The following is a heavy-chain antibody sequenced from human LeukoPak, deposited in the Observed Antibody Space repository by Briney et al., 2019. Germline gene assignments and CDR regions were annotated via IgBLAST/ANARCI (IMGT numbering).Heavy chain of an antibody. CDR1: GFRFSDFT. V-gene: IGHV3-23*01. J-gene: IGHJ5*02. D-gene: IGHD3-16*01. CDR3: GKEGGA. Sequence: PGGSLRLSCSASGFRFSDFTMTWVRQAPGKGPEWVSAIGGRGDSTYYADSVGGRFSISRDNSKDMVYLQMNSLKVEDTATYYCGKEGGAWGQGTKVTVSS. CDR2: IGGRGDST.